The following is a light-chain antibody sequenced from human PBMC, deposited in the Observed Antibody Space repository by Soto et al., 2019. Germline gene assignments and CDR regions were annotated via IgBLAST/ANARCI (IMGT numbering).Light chain of an antibody. J-gene: IGKJ3*01. CDR1: QSISSY. CDR3: QQIYSNPLT. V-gene: IGKV1-39*01. Sequence: DIQMTQSPSSLSASVGDRVTITCRASQSISSYLNWYQQKPGQAPKLLIYAASSLQSGVPSRFSGRGSGTDFTLTISSLQPEDFATYYCQQIYSNPLTFGPGTKVDIK. CDR2: AAS.